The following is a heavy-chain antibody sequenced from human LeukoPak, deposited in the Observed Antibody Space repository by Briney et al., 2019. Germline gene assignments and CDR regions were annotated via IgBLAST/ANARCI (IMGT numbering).Heavy chain of an antibody. CDR2: IIPIFGTA. J-gene: IGHJ4*02. Sequence: SVKVSCKASGGTFSSYAISWVRQAPGQGLEWMGGIIPIFGTANYAQKFQGRVTITADESTSTAYMELSGLRSEDTAVYYCASFSRNVPFDYWGQGTLVTVSS. CDR3: ASFSRNVPFDY. CDR1: GGTFSSYA. V-gene: IGHV1-69*13. D-gene: IGHD6-6*01.